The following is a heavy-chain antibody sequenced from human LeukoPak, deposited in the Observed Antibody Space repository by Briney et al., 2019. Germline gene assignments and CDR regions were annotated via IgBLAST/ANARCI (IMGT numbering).Heavy chain of an antibody. D-gene: IGHD3-22*01. J-gene: IGHJ4*02. V-gene: IGHV4-59*01. CDR3: ARVRANYYDSSGCLLDY. CDR1: GGSISSYY. CDR2: IYYSGST. Sequence: SETLSLTCTVSGGSISSYYWSWIRQPPGKGLERVGYIYYSGSTNYNPSLKSRVTISVDTSKNQFSLKLSSVTAADTAVYYCARVRANYYDSSGCLLDYWGQGTLVTVSS.